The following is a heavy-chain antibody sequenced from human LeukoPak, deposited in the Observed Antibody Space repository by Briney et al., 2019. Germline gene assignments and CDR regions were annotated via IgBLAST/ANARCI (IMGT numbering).Heavy chain of an antibody. V-gene: IGHV3-23*01. CDR1: GFTFSSYA. Sequence: GGSLRLSCAASGFTFSSYAMSWVRQAPGKGLELVSGTRSSGGSTYYSDSVKGRFAISRDSSKHTLYLQMNSLRAQDTTVYYCAMQVRERVWYYFDSWGQGTLVTVSS. CDR3: AMQVRERVWYYFDS. J-gene: IGHJ4*02. D-gene: IGHD3-10*01. CDR2: TRSSGGST.